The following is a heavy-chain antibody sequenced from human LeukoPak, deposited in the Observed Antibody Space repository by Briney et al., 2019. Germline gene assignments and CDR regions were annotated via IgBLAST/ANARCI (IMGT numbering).Heavy chain of an antibody. CDR2: INTNTGNP. CDR1: GYTFTSYA. D-gene: IGHD3-9*01. J-gene: IGHJ6*03. Sequence: VASVTVSCKASGYTFTSYAMNWVRQAPGQGLEWMGWINTNTGNPTYAQGFTGRFVFSLDTSVSTAYLQISSLKAEDTAVYYCARDTYYDILTGYGMRYYYYMDVWGKGTTVTVSS. V-gene: IGHV7-4-1*02. CDR3: ARDTYYDILTGYGMRYYYYMDV.